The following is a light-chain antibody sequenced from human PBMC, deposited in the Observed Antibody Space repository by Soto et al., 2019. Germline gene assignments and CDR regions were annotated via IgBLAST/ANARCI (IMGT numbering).Light chain of an antibody. J-gene: IGKJ4*01. CDR2: RAS. CDR1: PGISSN. Sequence: EIVMTQSPATLPASTGERATLSCRASPGISSNLAWYHHKLGQAPRLCILRASSRATRIPPSFGGRGSGTEFNMSSRSPQSEDWSVYYCQQYNNWPRATFGGVTKVLIK. V-gene: IGKV3-15*01. CDR3: QQYNNWPRAT.